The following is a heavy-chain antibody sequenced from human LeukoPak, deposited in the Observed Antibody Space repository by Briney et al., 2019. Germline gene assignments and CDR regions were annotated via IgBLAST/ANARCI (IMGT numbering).Heavy chain of an antibody. V-gene: IGHV4-34*01. J-gene: IGHJ5*02. CDR2: INHSGST. Sequence: SETLSLTCAVYGGSFSGYYWSWIRQPPGKGLEWIGEINHSGSTNYNPSLKSRVTISVDTSKNQFSLKLSSVTAADTAVYYCARYIMITFGGVIVTAFDPWGQGTLVTVSS. CDR1: GGSFSGYY. D-gene: IGHD3-16*02. CDR3: ARYIMITFGGVIVTAFDP.